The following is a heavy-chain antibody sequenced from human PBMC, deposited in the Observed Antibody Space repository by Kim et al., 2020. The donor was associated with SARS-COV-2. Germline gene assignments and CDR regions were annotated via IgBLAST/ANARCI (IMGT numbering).Heavy chain of an antibody. D-gene: IGHD1-26*01. J-gene: IGHJ3*02. CDR3: ARGDYSGSSWGAFVDAFDI. CDR2: IKPDGSEQ. CDR1: GFTFSSYW. Sequence: GGSLRLSCAASGFTFSSYWMSWVRQAPGKGLEWVANIKPDGSEQFSVDSVKGRFTISRDNAKNSLFLQMNSLRAEDTAIYFCARGDYSGSSWGAFVDAFDIWGQGTMVTVSS. V-gene: IGHV3-7*04.